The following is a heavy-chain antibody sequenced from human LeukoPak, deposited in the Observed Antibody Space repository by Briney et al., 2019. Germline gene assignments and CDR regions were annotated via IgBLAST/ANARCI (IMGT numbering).Heavy chain of an antibody. Sequence: GGSLRLSCAASGFTVSSNYMSWVRQAPGKGLEWVSAISGSGGSTYYADSVKGRFTISRDNSKNTLYLQMNSLRAEDTAVYYCAKPRGDFWSGYLPSPDYWGQGTLVTVSS. CDR3: AKPRGDFWSGYLPSPDY. J-gene: IGHJ4*02. D-gene: IGHD3-3*01. CDR2: ISGSGGST. CDR1: GFTVSSNY. V-gene: IGHV3-23*01.